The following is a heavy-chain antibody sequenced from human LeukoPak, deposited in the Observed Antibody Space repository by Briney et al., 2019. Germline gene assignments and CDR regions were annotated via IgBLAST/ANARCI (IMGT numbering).Heavy chain of an antibody. J-gene: IGHJ4*02. CDR2: ISGSSDYI. CDR1: GFTFNDYA. CDR3: AKGNGYSSSCHDY. Sequence: PGGSLRLSCAASGFTFNDYAMHWVRHAPGKGLEWVSGISGSSDYIVYADSVKGRFTISRDNAKNTLYLQMNSLRAEDTAVYYCAKGNGYSSSCHDYWGQGTLVTVSS. D-gene: IGHD6-13*01. V-gene: IGHV3-9*01.